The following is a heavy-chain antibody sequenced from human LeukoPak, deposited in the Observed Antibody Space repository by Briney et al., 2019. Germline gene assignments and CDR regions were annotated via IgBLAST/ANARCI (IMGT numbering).Heavy chain of an antibody. CDR1: GYTFTGYY. Sequence: ASVKVSCKASGYTFTGYYMHWVRQAPGQGLEWMGWINPNSGGTNYAQKFQGWVTMTRDTSISTAYMELSRLRSDDTAVYYCAREKGARGYSGYDMYYYYYGMDVWGQGTTVTVSS. V-gene: IGHV1-2*04. J-gene: IGHJ6*02. CDR3: AREKGARGYSGYDMYYYYYGMDV. D-gene: IGHD5-12*01. CDR2: INPNSGGT.